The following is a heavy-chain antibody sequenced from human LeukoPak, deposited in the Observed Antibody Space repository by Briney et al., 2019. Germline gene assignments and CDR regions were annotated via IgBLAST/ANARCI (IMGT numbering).Heavy chain of an antibody. CDR1: GFTFSNYP. V-gene: IGHV3-64D*09. CDR3: VKGPTGVLLWFGETRLDY. J-gene: IGHJ4*02. Sequence: GGSLRLSCSASGFTFSNYPMHWVRQAPGKGLEYVSGISGNGGSTYYADSVKGRFTISRDNSKNTLYLQMSSLRAEDTAVYYCVKGPTGVLLWFGETRLDYWGQGTLVTVSS. D-gene: IGHD3-10*01. CDR2: ISGNGGST.